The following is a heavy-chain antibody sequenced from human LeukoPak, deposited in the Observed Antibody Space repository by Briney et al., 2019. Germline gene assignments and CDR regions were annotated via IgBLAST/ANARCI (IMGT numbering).Heavy chain of an antibody. CDR3: ARDPHCGGDCYGGDAFDI. J-gene: IGHJ3*02. CDR2: IYYSGST. Sequence: PSETLSLTCTVSGGSISNYYWSWIRQPPGKGLEWIGYIYYSGSTNYNPSLKSRVTISVDTSKNQFSLKLSSVTAADTAVYYCARDPHCGGDCYGGDAFDIWGQGTMVTVSS. D-gene: IGHD2-21*02. V-gene: IGHV4-59*01. CDR1: GGSISNYY.